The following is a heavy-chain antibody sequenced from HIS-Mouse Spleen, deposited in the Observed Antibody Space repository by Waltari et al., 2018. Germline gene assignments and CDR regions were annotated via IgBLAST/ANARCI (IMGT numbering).Heavy chain of an antibody. CDR2: IKQDGSEK. J-gene: IGHJ4*02. Sequence: EVQLVESGGGLVQPGGSLRLSCAASGFTFSGYWMSGVRQAPGEGLEWVANIKQDGSEKYYVDSVKGRFTISRDNAKNSLYLQMNSLRAEDTAVYYCARDGGTGDFDYWGQGTLVTVSS. V-gene: IGHV3-7*01. CDR3: ARDGGTGDFDY. D-gene: IGHD7-27*01. CDR1: GFTFSGYW.